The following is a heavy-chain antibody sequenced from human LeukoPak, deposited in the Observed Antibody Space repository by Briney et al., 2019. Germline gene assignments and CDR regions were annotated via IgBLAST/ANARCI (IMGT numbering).Heavy chain of an antibody. Sequence: GGSLRLSCAASGITFSSHAMTWVRQAPGKGLEWVAAIRGNGATTDYADSVKGRFTISRDNSKNTLYLQMNSLRAEDTALYYCAKDQDFWSGYYTDYWGQGTLVTVSS. D-gene: IGHD3-3*01. CDR3: AKDQDFWSGYYTDY. J-gene: IGHJ4*02. V-gene: IGHV3-23*01. CDR2: IRGNGATT. CDR1: GITFSSHA.